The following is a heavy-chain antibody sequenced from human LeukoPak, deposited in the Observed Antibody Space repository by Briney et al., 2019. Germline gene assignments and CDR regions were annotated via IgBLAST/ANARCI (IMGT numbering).Heavy chain of an antibody. CDR3: AKEYSSGWSDY. CDR2: ISYDGSNQ. V-gene: IGHV3-30*18. J-gene: IGHJ4*02. D-gene: IGHD6-19*01. Sequence: GGSLRLSCAASGFTFSSYGMRWVRRAPGKGLEWVALISYDGSNQYYADSVKGRFTISRDNSKNTLYLQMNSLRVEDTAVYYCAKEYSSGWSDYWGQGTLVTVSS. CDR1: GFTFSSYG.